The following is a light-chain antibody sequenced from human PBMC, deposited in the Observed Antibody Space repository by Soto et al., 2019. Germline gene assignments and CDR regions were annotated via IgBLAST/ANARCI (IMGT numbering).Light chain of an antibody. J-gene: IGKJ1*01. V-gene: IGKV1-17*03. CDR2: GAS. CDR3: LQHNDYPRT. CDR1: QGIGNY. Sequence: DIQMTQSPSAMSASVGDRVTITCRASQGIGNYLAWFQQKPGKVPKRLIDGASNLQSGVPSRFSGSGSWTEFTLTISSLQPEDFVTYYCLQHNDYPRTFGQGTTVEFK.